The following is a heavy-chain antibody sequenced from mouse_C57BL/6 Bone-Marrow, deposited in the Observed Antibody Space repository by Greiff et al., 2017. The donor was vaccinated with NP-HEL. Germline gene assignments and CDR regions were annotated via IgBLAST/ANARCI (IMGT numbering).Heavy chain of an antibody. V-gene: IGHV10-3*01. CDR3: VRERNYGYFDV. CDR1: GFTFNTYA. CDR2: IRSKSSNYAT. Sequence: EVQRVESGGGLVQPKGSLKLSCAASGFTFNTYAMHWVRQAPGKGLEWVARIRSKSSNYATYYADSVKDRFTISRDDSQSKLYMQMNNLKTKDTAMYYCVRERNYGYFDVWGTGTTVTVSS. J-gene: IGHJ1*03.